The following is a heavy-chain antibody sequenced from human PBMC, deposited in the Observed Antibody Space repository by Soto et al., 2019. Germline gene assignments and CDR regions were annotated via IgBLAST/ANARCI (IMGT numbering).Heavy chain of an antibody. J-gene: IGHJ4*02. CDR3: ARDPRGGYSYDFDY. CDR2: IIPIFGTA. D-gene: IGHD5-18*01. V-gene: IGHV1-69*12. CDR1: GGTFSSYA. Sequence: QVQLVQSGAEVKKPGSSVKVSCKASGGTFSSYAISWVRQAPGQGLEWMGGIIPIFGTANYAQKFQGRVTITADEATSTAYMELSSVKSEDTAEYYCARDPRGGYSYDFDYWGQGTLVTVSS.